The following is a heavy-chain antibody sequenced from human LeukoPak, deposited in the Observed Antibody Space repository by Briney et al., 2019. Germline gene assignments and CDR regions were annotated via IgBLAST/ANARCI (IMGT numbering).Heavy chain of an antibody. D-gene: IGHD3-10*01. V-gene: IGHV4-39*02. Sequence: SETLSLTCTVSGGSISSSSYYWGWIRQPPGKGLEWIGSIYYSGSTYYNPSLKSRVTISVDTSKNQFSLKLSSVTAADTAIYYCARDRELGYWGQGTLVTVSS. CDR1: GGSISSSSYY. CDR3: ARDRELGY. CDR2: IYYSGST. J-gene: IGHJ4*02.